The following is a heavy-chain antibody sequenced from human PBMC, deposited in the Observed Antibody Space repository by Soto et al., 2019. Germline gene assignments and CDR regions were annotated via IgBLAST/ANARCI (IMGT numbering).Heavy chain of an antibody. CDR1: GGSISGYY. J-gene: IGHJ3*02. V-gene: IGHV4-59*01. D-gene: IGHD3-9*01. CDR2: IDYYGST. CDR3: GRYFAWPSGFDI. Sequence: QVQLQESGPGLVKPSETLSLTCTVSGGSISGYYWSWIRQPPGKRLEWIGYIDYYGSTNYNPSLKSRVTISVDTSKEQFSLNLGSVTAADTAIYYWGRYFAWPSGFDIWGQGTMVTVSS.